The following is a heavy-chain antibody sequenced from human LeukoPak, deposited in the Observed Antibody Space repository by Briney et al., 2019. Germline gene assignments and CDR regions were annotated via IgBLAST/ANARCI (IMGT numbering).Heavy chain of an antibody. V-gene: IGHV3-30*02. Sequence: PGGSLRLSCAASGFTFSSYAMHWVRQAPGKGLEWVAFIRYDGSNKYYADSVKGRFTISRDNSKNKLYLQMNSLRAEDTAVYYCAKGSKEVLFTRDHYMDGWGKGTTVTMSS. J-gene: IGHJ6*03. CDR2: IRYDGSNK. CDR3: AKGSKEVLFTRDHYMDG. CDR1: GFTFSSYA. D-gene: IGHD3-3*01.